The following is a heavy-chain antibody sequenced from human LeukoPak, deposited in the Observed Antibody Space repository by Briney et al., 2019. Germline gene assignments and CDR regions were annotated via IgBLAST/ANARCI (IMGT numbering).Heavy chain of an antibody. D-gene: IGHD3-3*01. CDR3: ARDFRFLEDN. CDR1: GFTFSSYA. Sequence: GGSLRLSCAASGFTFSSYAMHWVRQAPGKGLEWVAVISYDGSNKYYADSVKGRFTISRDNSKNTLYLQMNSLRAEDTAVYYCARDFRFLEDNWGQGTLVTVSS. V-gene: IGHV3-30*04. CDR2: ISYDGSNK. J-gene: IGHJ4*02.